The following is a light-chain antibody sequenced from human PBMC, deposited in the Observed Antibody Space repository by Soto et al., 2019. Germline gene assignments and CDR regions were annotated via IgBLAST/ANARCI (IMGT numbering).Light chain of an antibody. J-gene: IGKJ4*01. V-gene: IGKV3-15*01. CDR1: QSVNTN. CDR2: GAS. Sequence: ETVMTQSPANLSVSLGERATLSCRASQSVNTNLAWYQQKPGQAPRLLIYGASIRATGVPARFSGSGSGTDFTLTISSLQPEDFAVYFCQQYKNWPPVTFGGGTKVKIK. CDR3: QQYKNWPPVT.